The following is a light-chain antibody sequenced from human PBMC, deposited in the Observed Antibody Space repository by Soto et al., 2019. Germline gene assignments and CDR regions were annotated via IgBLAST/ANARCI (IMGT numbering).Light chain of an antibody. Sequence: EIVLTQSPGTLSLSPGEWASLSYRASQSLTNSRLAWYQQKPGRAPKVLIYGGSNRATGIPDRFSGSGSGTDFTLTISRLEPEDFAVYYCQQWSSSPRTFGQGTKLVMK. J-gene: IGKJ2*01. CDR1: QSLTNSR. V-gene: IGKV3-20*01. CDR3: QQWSSSPRT. CDR2: GGS.